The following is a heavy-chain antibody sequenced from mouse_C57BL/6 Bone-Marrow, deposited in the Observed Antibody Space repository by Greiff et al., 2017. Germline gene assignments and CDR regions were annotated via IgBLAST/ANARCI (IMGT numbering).Heavy chain of an antibody. D-gene: IGHD1-1*01. CDR3: ARALYYGSTYYAMDY. J-gene: IGHJ4*01. V-gene: IGHV1-50*01. CDR1: GYTFPSYW. Sequence: QVQLQQPGAELVKPGASVKLSCKASGYTFPSYWMQWVKQRPGQGLEWIGEIDPSDSYTNYNQKFKCKATLTVDTSSSTAYMQLSSLTSEDSAVYYCARALYYGSTYYAMDYWGQGTSVTVSS. CDR2: IDPSDSYT.